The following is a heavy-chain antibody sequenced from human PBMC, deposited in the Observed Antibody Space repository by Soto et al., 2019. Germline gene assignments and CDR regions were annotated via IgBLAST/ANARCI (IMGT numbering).Heavy chain of an antibody. V-gene: IGHV1-3*01. D-gene: IGHD3-22*01. CDR1: GYTFTSYA. CDR3: ARDPDYYDSSGYGDYYFDH. J-gene: IGHJ4*02. CDR2: INAGNGNT. Sequence: ASVKVSCKASGYTFTSYAMHWVRQAPGQRLEWMGWINAGNGNTKYSQKFQGRVTITRDTSASTAYMELSSLRSEDTAVYYCARDPDYYDSSGYGDYYFDHWRQGTLVTVSS.